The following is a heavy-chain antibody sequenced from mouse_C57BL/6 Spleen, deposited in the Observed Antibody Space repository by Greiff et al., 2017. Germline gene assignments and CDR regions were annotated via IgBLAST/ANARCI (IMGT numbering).Heavy chain of an antibody. CDR3: ASLLYDYGAWFAY. J-gene: IGHJ3*01. V-gene: IGHV3-6*01. CDR2: ISYDGSN. CDR1: GYSITSGYY. D-gene: IGHD2-4*01. Sequence: EVKLEESGPGLVKPSQSLSLTCSVTGYSITSGYYWNWIRQFPGNKLEWMGYISYDGSNNYNPSLKNRISITRDTSKNQFFLKLNSVTTEDTATYYCASLLYDYGAWFAYWGQGTLVTVSA.